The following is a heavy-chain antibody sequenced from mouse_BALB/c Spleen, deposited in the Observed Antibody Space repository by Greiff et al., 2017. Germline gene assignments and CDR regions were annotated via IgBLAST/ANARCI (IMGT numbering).Heavy chain of an antibody. Sequence: EVQLQESGPSLVKPSQTLSLTCSVTGDSITSGYWNWIRKFPGNKLEYMGYISYSGSTYYNPSLKSRISITRDTSKNQYYLQLNSVTTEDTATYYCARYRDWTYWYFDVWGAGTTVTVSS. V-gene: IGHV3-8*02. CDR3: ARYRDWTYWYFDV. CDR1: GDSITSGY. J-gene: IGHJ1*01. D-gene: IGHD4-1*01. CDR2: ISYSGST.